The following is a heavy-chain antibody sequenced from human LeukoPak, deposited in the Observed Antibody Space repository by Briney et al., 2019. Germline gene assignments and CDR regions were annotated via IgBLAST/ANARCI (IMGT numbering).Heavy chain of an antibody. CDR3: AKELNYYDTSGSY. V-gene: IGHV3-23*01. D-gene: IGHD3-22*01. CDR1: GFTFSSYG. CDR2: ISGSGGST. Sequence: GGSLRLSCAASGFTFSSYGMSWVRQAPGKGLEWVSAISGSGGSTYYADSVKGRFTISRDNSKNMLYLQMNSLRAEDTAVYYCAKELNYYDTSGSYWGQGTLVTVSS. J-gene: IGHJ4*02.